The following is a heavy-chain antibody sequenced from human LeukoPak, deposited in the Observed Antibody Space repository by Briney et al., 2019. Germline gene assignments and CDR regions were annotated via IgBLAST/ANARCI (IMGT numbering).Heavy chain of an antibody. D-gene: IGHD3-22*01. CDR1: GYTFTSYG. CDR2: ISAYNGNT. V-gene: IGHV1-18*01. J-gene: IGHJ3*02. Sequence: ASVKVSCKASGYTFTSYGISWVRQAPGQGLEWMGWISAYNGNTNYAQKLQGRVTMTTDTSTSTAYMELRSLRSDDTAVYYCARVVGQYYCDSSGYLGAFDIWGQGTMVTVSS. CDR3: ARVVGQYYCDSSGYLGAFDI.